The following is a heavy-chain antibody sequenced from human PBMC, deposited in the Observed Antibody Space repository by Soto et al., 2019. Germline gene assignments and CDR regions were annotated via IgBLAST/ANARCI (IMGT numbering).Heavy chain of an antibody. D-gene: IGHD3-3*01. V-gene: IGHV5-10-1*01. J-gene: IGHJ6*02. Sequence: GESLKISCKGSGYSFTSYWISWVRQMPGKGLEWMGRIDPSDSYTNYSPSFQGHVTISADKPISTAYLQWSSLKASDTAMYYCARLQATTPIFGVVIMKYYGMDVWGQGTTVTVSS. CDR1: GYSFTSYW. CDR3: ARLQATTPIFGVVIMKYYGMDV. CDR2: IDPSDSYT.